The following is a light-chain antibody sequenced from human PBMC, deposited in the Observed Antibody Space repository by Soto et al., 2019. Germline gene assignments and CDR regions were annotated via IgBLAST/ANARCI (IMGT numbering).Light chain of an antibody. V-gene: IGLV1-44*01. CDR1: SSNIGTNA. Sequence: QSVLTQPPSASGTPGQRVTISRSGGSSNIGTNAVNWYQQLPGTAPKLLIYNNNQRPSGVPDRFSGSKSGTSASLAISGLQSEDEADYYCAAWDDSLNGYVFGTGTKVTVL. CDR3: AAWDDSLNGYV. J-gene: IGLJ1*01. CDR2: NNN.